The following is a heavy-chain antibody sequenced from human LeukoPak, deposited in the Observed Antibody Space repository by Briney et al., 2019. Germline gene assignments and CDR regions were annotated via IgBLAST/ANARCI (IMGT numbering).Heavy chain of an antibody. CDR2: IYSGGST. V-gene: IGHV3-66*01. CDR1: GFTVSSNY. CDR3: ARGDALWFGESSTDMDV. Sequence: GGSLRLSCAASGFTVSSNYMSWVRQAPGKGLEWVSVIYSGGSTYYADSVKGRFTISRDNSKNTLYLQMNSLRAEDTAVYYCARGDALWFGESSTDMDVWGKGTTVTVSS. D-gene: IGHD3-10*01. J-gene: IGHJ6*03.